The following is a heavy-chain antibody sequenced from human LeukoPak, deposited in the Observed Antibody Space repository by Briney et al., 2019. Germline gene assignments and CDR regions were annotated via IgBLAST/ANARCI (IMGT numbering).Heavy chain of an antibody. V-gene: IGHV3-64*01. Sequence: GWSLRLSCAASGFIFSDYDVHWVRQSPGKGLEFVSAITSNGGRTFYANPVKGRFTISRDNSKNALYLQMDSLRADDMAVYYCARGAASGGYDYWGQGALVTVSS. CDR2: ITSNGGRT. D-gene: IGHD3-10*01. CDR3: ARGAASGGYDY. J-gene: IGHJ4*02. CDR1: GFIFSDYD.